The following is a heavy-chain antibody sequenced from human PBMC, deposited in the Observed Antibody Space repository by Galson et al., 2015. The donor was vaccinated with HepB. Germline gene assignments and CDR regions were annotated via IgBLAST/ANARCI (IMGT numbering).Heavy chain of an antibody. CDR3: ARDGIVVVPAAITGDAFDI. CDR1: GGTFSSYA. J-gene: IGHJ3*02. D-gene: IGHD2-2*02. CDR2: IIPIFGTA. Sequence: SVKVSCKASGGTFSSYAISWVRQAPGQGLEWMGGIIPIFGTANYAQKFQGRVTITADESTSTAYMELSSLRSEDTAVYYCARDGIVVVPAAITGDAFDIWGQGTMVTVSS. V-gene: IGHV1-69*13.